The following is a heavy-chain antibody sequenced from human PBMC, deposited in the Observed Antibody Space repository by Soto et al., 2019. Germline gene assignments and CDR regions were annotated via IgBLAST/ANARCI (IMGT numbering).Heavy chain of an antibody. CDR2: IYSGGST. D-gene: IGHD2-15*01. CDR1: GFTVSSNY. V-gene: IGHV3-53*01. Sequence: EVQLVESGGGLIQPGGSLRLSCAASGFTVSSNYMSWVRQAPGKGLEWVSVIYSGGSTYYADSVKGRFTISRDNSKNTLSLQMNSLRAEDTAVYYCARGKWAGAATHIEYWGQGTLVTVSS. CDR3: ARGKWAGAATHIEY. J-gene: IGHJ4*02.